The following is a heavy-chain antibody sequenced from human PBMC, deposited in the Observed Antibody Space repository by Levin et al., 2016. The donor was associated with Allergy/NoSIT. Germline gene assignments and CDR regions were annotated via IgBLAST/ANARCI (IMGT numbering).Heavy chain of an antibody. Sequence: GGSLRLSCAASGFTFRSHWMHWVRQAPGKGLIWVSRISPDGTTTNFADSVKGRFTISRDNAKNTLYLQINSPRADDTAVYYCVRDNTVLGTGPHFDYWGQGTLVTVSS. CDR3: VRDNTVLGTGPHFDY. J-gene: IGHJ4*02. CDR1: GFTFRSHW. V-gene: IGHV3-74*01. CDR2: ISPDGTTT. D-gene: IGHD7-27*01.